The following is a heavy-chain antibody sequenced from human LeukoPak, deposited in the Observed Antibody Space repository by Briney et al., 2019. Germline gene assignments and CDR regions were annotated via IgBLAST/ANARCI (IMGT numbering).Heavy chain of an antibody. CDR3: APLGGPAVAVAVPN. CDR1: GGTFSSYA. J-gene: IGHJ4*02. Sequence: SVKVSCKASGGTFSSYAISWVRQAPGQGLEWMGRIIPILGIANYAQKFQGRVTITADKSTSTAYMELSSLRSEDTAVYYCAPLGGPAVAVAVPNWGQGTLVTVSS. V-gene: IGHV1-69*04. D-gene: IGHD6-19*01. CDR2: IIPILGIA.